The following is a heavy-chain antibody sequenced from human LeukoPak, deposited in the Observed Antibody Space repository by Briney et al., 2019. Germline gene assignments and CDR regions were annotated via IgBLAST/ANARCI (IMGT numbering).Heavy chain of an antibody. CDR3: ARGVYDSSGYYHY. CDR1: GFTFSNYE. D-gene: IGHD3-22*01. V-gene: IGHV3-48*03. Sequence: PGGSLRLSCAASGFTFSNYEMNWVRQAPGKGLEWVSYISSSGNTIYHADSVKGRFTISRDNAKNSLYLQMNSPRAEDTAVYYCARGVYDSSGYYHYWGQGTLVTVSS. J-gene: IGHJ4*02. CDR2: ISSSGNTI.